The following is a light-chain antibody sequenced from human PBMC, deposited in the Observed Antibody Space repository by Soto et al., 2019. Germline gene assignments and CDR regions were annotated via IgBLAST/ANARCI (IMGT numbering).Light chain of an antibody. CDR1: SSNIGAGYD. Sequence: QSVLTQPPSVSGAPGQRVTISCTGSSSNIGAGYDVHWYQQLPGAAPKLLIYDNNKRPSGIPDRFSGSRSGTLATLGITGLQTGDEAYYYCGSWDSSLSAGLFGGGTKLTVL. CDR3: GSWDSSLSAGL. J-gene: IGLJ2*01. CDR2: DNN. V-gene: IGLV1-51*01.